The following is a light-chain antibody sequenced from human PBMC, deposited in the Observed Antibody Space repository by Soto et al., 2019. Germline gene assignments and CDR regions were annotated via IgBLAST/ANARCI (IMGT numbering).Light chain of an antibody. CDR1: QSVSSN. CDR3: QQYNYWPPIT. V-gene: IGKV3-15*01. Sequence: EIVMTQSPAALSASPGERATLSCRASQSVSSNLAWYQQKPGQAPRLLIYGASTRATGIPARFSGSGSGTEFTLTIGSLQSEDFAVYYCQQYNYWPPITFGQGTRLEIK. J-gene: IGKJ5*01. CDR2: GAS.